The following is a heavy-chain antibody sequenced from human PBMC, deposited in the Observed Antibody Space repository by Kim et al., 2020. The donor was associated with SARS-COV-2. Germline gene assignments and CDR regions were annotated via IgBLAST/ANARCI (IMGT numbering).Heavy chain of an antibody. V-gene: IGHV7-4-1*02. CDR1: GYTFTSYA. J-gene: IGHJ4*02. Sequence: ASVKVSCKASGYTFTSYAMNWVRQAPGQGLEWMGWINTNTGNPTYAQGFTGRFVFSLDTSVSTAYLQISSLKAEDTAVYYCARELNYYDSSGYYFDYWGQGTLVTVSS. D-gene: IGHD3-22*01. CDR2: INTNTGNP. CDR3: ARELNYYDSSGYYFDY.